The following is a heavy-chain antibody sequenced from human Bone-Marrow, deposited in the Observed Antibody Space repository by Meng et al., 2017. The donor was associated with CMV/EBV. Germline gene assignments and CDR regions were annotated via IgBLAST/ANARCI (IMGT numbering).Heavy chain of an antibody. CDR2: ISSSGSTI. Sequence: GGSLRLSCAASGFTLSSYEMNWVRQAPGKGLEWVSYISSSGSTIYYADSVKGRFTISRDNAKNSLYLQMNSLRAEDTAVYYCARDGRWLTYYYYYGMDVWGQGTTVTVSS. D-gene: IGHD6-19*01. CDR1: GFTLSSYE. J-gene: IGHJ6*02. V-gene: IGHV3-48*03. CDR3: ARDGRWLTYYYYYGMDV.